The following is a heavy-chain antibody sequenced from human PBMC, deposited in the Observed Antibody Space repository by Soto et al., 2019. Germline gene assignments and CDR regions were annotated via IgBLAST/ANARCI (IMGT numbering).Heavy chain of an antibody. CDR3: AREDSIIITAVSDF. CDR1: GFAFNNYG. V-gene: IGHV3-21*01. Sequence: PGGPLRLSCTVSGFAFNNYGINWVRQAPGKGLEWVSSISKSDYAYYSDSVKGRFTISRDNAKNSVSLQMNTLRVEDTAVYYCAREDSIIITAVSDFWGQGTLVTVSA. J-gene: IGHJ4*02. CDR2: ISKSDYA. D-gene: IGHD3-22*01.